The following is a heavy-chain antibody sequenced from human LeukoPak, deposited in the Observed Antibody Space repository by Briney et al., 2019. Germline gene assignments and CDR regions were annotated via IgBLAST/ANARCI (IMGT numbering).Heavy chain of an antibody. CDR1: GFTFDDHA. Sequence: PGGSLRLSCEVSGFTFDDHAINWVRQAPGKGLEWVANINWNGGSTSYGDSVKGRFTISRDNTKNSVFLQMHSLRGDDTALYYCARDMLLEDAFDIWGQGTMVIVSS. CDR2: INWNGGST. CDR3: ARDMLLEDAFDI. D-gene: IGHD3-10*02. J-gene: IGHJ3*02. V-gene: IGHV3-20*04.